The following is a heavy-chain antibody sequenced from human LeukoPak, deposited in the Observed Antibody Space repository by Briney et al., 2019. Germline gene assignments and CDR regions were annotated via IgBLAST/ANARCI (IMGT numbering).Heavy chain of an antibody. CDR2: IYYSGST. CDR3: ARGRSGYYGGYYYYYYMDV. CDR1: GGSFSGYY. D-gene: IGHD3-3*01. J-gene: IGHJ6*03. Sequence: SETLSLTCGVYGGSFSGYYWSWIRQPPGKGLEWIGYIYYSGSTNYNPSLKSRVTISVDTSKNQFSLKLSSVTAADTAVYYCARGRSGYYGGYYYYYYMDVWGKGTTVTVSS. V-gene: IGHV4-59*01.